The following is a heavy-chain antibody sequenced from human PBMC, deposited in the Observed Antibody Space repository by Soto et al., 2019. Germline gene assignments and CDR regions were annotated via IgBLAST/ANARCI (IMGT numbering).Heavy chain of an antibody. CDR3: ARGWDGDWFDP. J-gene: IGHJ5*02. CDR2: MNPNSGDT. Sequence: QVQLVQSGAEVRKPGASVKVSCKASGYTFTSYEINWVRQAPGQGLEWMGWMNPNSGDTGYSPKFQGSVTMTWNTYISTAYMELRSLRLEDTAVYYCARGWDGDWFDPWGQGTLVTVSS. V-gene: IGHV1-8*01. D-gene: IGHD1-26*01. CDR1: GYTFTSYE.